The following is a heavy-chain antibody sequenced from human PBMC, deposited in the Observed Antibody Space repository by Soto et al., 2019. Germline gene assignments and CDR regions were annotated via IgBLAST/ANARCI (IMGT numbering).Heavy chain of an antibody. V-gene: IGHV3-23*01. CDR3: ASTRGEGDWNYVVRFDY. J-gene: IGHJ4*02. CDR1: GFTFSSYA. D-gene: IGHD1-7*01. Sequence: GGSLRLSCAASGFTFSSYAMSWVRQAPGKGLEWVSAISGSGGSTYYADSVRGRFTISRDNSKNTLYLQMNSLRAEDTAVYYCASTRGEGDWNYVVRFDYWGQGTLVTVSS. CDR2: ISGSGGST.